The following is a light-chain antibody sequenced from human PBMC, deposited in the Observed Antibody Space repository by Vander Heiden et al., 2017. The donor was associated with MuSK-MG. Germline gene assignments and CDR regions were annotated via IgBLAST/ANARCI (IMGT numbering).Light chain of an antibody. CDR2: QDV. CDR1: KLGDKY. CDR3: QAWDTSTVI. J-gene: IGLJ2*01. V-gene: IGLV3-1*01. Sequence: SSELTQPASVSVSPGQTVSLTCSGDKLGDKYASWYQQKPGQSPVLVIYQDVKRPSGIPDRFSGSNSGNTATLTISGTQAMDEADYYCQAWDTSTVIFGGGTKLIVL.